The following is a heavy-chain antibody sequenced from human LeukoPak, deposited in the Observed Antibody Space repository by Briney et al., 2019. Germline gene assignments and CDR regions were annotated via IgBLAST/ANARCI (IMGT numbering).Heavy chain of an antibody. CDR1: GYTFTSYG. CDR3: AQSSRGRFDY. Sequence: ASVKVSCKASGYTFTSYGISWVRQAPGQGLEWMGWMNPNSGNTGYAQKFQGRVTITRNTSISTAYMELSSLRSEDTAVYYCAQSSRGRFDYWGQGTLVTVSS. D-gene: IGHD6-13*01. V-gene: IGHV1-8*03. CDR2: MNPNSGNT. J-gene: IGHJ4*02.